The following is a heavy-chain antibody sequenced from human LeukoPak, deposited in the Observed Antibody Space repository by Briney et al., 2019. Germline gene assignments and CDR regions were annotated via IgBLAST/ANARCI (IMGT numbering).Heavy chain of an antibody. CDR1: GFTFSSYE. CDR3: AKDRAGYSSSWYGYFDY. J-gene: IGHJ4*02. D-gene: IGHD6-13*01. CDR2: ISGSGGST. Sequence: GGSLRLSCAASGFTFSSYEMNWVRQAPGKGLEWVSAISGSGGSTYYADSVKGRFTISRDNSKNTLYLQMNSLRAEDTAVYYCAKDRAGYSSSWYGYFDYWGQGTLVTVSS. V-gene: IGHV3-23*01.